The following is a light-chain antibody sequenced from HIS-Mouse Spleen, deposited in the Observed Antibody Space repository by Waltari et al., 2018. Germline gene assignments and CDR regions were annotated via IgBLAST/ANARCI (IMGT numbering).Light chain of an antibody. Sequence: QSVLTQPPSASGTPGQRVTISCSGSSSNIGRNYVYWYQQLPGTAPKLLIYRNNQRPSGVPDRCSGSKSGTSAALAISGLRSEDEADYYCAAWDDSLSGYVFGTGTKVTVL. J-gene: IGLJ1*01. V-gene: IGLV1-47*01. CDR1: SSNIGRNY. CDR2: RNN. CDR3: AAWDDSLSGYV.